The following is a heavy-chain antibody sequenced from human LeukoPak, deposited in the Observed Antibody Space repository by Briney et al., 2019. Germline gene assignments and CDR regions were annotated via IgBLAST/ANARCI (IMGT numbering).Heavy chain of an antibody. Sequence: GGSLRLSCAASGFTFSSYAMSWVRQAPGKGLEWVSSISGNGGTTYYADSVKGRFTISRDNSKNTLYLQMNSLRAEDTAVYYCAKVPGYYDSSGSSYWGQGTLVTVSS. V-gene: IGHV3-23*01. J-gene: IGHJ4*02. CDR2: ISGNGGTT. CDR1: GFTFSSYA. CDR3: AKVPGYYDSSGSSY. D-gene: IGHD3-22*01.